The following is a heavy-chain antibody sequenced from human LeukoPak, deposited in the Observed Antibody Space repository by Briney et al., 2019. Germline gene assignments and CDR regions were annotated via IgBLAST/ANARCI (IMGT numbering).Heavy chain of an antibody. CDR1: GFTFSSYS. D-gene: IGHD4-11*01. J-gene: IGHJ4*02. Sequence: TGGSLRLSCAASGFTFSSYSMNWVCQAPGKGLEWVSSISSSSYIYYADSVKGRFTISRDNAKNSLYLQMNSLRAEDTAVYYCARDLDYTSPGFDYWGQGTLVTVSS. V-gene: IGHV3-21*01. CDR3: ARDLDYTSPGFDY. CDR2: ISSSSYI.